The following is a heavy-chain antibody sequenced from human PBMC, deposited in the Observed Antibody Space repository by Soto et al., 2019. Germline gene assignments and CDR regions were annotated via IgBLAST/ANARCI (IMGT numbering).Heavy chain of an antibody. CDR1: GFTFSNYD. D-gene: IGHD2-15*01. CDR2: ISYDGSNK. CDR3: AKAAATYYCSGGYCYNYYFDS. J-gene: IGHJ4*02. V-gene: IGHV3-30*18. Sequence: LGGSLRLSCAASGFTFSNYDMHWVRQAPGKGLEWVAVISYDGSNKYYADSVRGRFTISRDNSKNTLYLQMNSLRADDTAVYYCAKAAATYYCSGGYCYNYYFDSWGQGTLVTVSS.